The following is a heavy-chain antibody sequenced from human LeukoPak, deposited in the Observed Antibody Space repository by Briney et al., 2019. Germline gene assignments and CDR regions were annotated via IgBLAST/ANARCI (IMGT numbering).Heavy chain of an antibody. CDR2: ISAYNGNT. D-gene: IGHD3-16*01. CDR1: GYTFTNYA. V-gene: IGHV1-18*01. J-gene: IGHJ5*02. Sequence: ASVKVSCKASGYTFTNYAINWVRLAPGQGLEWVGWISAYNGNTHYAQKFQGRVTMTIDTSTTTDTSTSTTYMELMSLTSDDTAMYYCARERYGHFDPWGQGTLVTVSS. CDR3: ARERYGHFDP.